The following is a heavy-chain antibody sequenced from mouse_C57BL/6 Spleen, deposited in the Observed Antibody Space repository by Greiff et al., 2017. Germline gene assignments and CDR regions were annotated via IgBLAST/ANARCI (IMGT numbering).Heavy chain of an antibody. CDR2: INPSTGGT. V-gene: IGHV1-42*01. CDR3: ARTFFTTVVPYAMDY. Sequence: VQLKESGPELVKPGASVKISCKASGYSFTGYYMNWVKQSPEKSLEWIGEINPSTGGTTYNQKFKAKATLTVEKTSSTAYMQLKSLTSEDSAVYYCARTFFTTVVPYAMDYWGQGTSVTVSS. D-gene: IGHD1-1*01. J-gene: IGHJ4*01. CDR1: GYSFTGYY.